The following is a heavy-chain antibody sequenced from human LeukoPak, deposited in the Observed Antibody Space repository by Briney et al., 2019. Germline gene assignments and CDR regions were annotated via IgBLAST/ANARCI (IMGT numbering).Heavy chain of an antibody. J-gene: IGHJ4*02. CDR2: IYYSGST. Sequence: SQTLSLTCTVSGGSISSGDYYWSWIRQPPGKGLEWIVYIYYSGSTYYNPSLKSRVTISVDTSKNQFSLKLSSVTAADTAVYYCARADIVVVPVYFDYWGQGTLVTVSS. D-gene: IGHD2-2*01. CDR3: ARADIVVVPVYFDY. V-gene: IGHV4-30-4*01. CDR1: GGSISSGDYY.